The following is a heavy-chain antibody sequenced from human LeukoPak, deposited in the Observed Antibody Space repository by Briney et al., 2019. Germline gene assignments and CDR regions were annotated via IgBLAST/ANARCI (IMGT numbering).Heavy chain of an antibody. CDR1: GFTISGYW. V-gene: IGHV3-7*01. CDR2: IKQEQYGSEE. CDR3: ARGRHNYAWGLDV. Sequence: GGSLRLSCAASGFTISGYWTSWVRQAPGKGLEWVANIKQEQYGSEEYYVESLKGRFSIFRDNAKNSVYLQMNSLRVEDTAVYYCARGRHNYAWGLDVWGQGTTVTVSS. D-gene: IGHD5-18*01. J-gene: IGHJ6*02.